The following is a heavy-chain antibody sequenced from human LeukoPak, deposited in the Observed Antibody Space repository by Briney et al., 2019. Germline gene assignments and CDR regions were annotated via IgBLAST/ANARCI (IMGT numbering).Heavy chain of an antibody. CDR3: AKDVRLRHPGMDV. V-gene: IGHV3-30*18. J-gene: IGHJ6*04. D-gene: IGHD4-17*01. Sequence: PGGSLRLSCAASGFTFSSYGMHWVRQAPGKGLEWVAVISYDGSNKYYADSVKGRFTISRDNSKNTLYLQMNSLRAEDTAVYYCAKDVRLRHPGMDVWGKGTTVTVSS. CDR2: ISYDGSNK. CDR1: GFTFSSYG.